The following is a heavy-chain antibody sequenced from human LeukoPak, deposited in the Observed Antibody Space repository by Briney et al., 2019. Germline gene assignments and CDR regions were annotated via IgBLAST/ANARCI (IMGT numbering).Heavy chain of an antibody. J-gene: IGHJ4*02. CDR3: ARGGVTTPFVY. Sequence: GASVKVSCKASGYSFTGYYVHWVRQAPGQGLEWMGWINPNGGGTTYAQKFQGRVTMTRDTSISTAYMELSSLRSDDTAVYYCARGGVTTPFVYWGQGTLVTVSS. D-gene: IGHD3-16*01. CDR2: INPNGGGT. CDR1: GYSFTGYY. V-gene: IGHV1-2*02.